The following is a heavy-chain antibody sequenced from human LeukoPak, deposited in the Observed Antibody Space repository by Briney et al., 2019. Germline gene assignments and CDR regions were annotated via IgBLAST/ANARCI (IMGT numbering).Heavy chain of an antibody. CDR2: IWYDGSNK. CDR1: GFTFSSYG. V-gene: IGHV3-33*01. Sequence: GGSLRPSRAASGFTFSSYGTHGGRQAPGKGLEWVAVIWYDGSNKYYAVSVKGRFTISRDNCKNTLYLQMNSLRAEDTAVYYCARGGCSSTSCRYYYYYYMDVWGKGTTVTVSS. J-gene: IGHJ6*03. CDR3: ARGGCSSTSCRYYYYYYMDV. D-gene: IGHD2-2*01.